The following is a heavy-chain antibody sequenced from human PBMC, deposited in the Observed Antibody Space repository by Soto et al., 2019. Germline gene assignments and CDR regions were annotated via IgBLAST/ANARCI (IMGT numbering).Heavy chain of an antibody. J-gene: IGHJ4*02. CDR3: AHRQAQGIGLAGTFDS. CDR2: IYWDDDK. D-gene: IGHD6-19*01. V-gene: IGHV2-5*02. CDR1: GFSFSTTGVG. Sequence: SGPTLVNPTQTLTLTCTFSGFSFSTTGVGVGWIRQPPGKALEWLALIYWDDDKRYSPSLKSRLTITKDTSKNQVVLTMTNMDPADTATYYCAHRQAQGIGLAGTFDSWGQGTLVTVS.